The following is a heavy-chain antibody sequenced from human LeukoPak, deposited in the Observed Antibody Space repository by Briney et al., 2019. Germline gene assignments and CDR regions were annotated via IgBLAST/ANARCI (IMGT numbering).Heavy chain of an antibody. CDR3: ARLRYYYDSSGYYYDY. J-gene: IGHJ4*02. V-gene: IGHV1-46*03. D-gene: IGHD3-22*01. CDR2: INPSGGST. Sequence: ASVKVSCKASGYTFTSYDINWVRQAPGQGLEWMGIINPSGGSTSYAQKFQGRVTMTRDTSTSTVYMELSSLRSEDTAVYYCARLRYYYDSSGYYYDYWGQGTLVTVSS. CDR1: GYTFTSYD.